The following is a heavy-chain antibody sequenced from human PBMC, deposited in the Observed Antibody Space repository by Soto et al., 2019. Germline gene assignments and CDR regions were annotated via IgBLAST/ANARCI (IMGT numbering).Heavy chain of an antibody. CDR2: IYYSGST. D-gene: IGHD3-22*01. Sequence: SETLSLTCTVSGGSISSSSYYWGWIRQPPGKGLEWIGSIYYSGSTYYNPSLKSRVTISVDTSKNQFSLKLSSVTAADTAVYYCARAYYYDSSGYYPFDYWGQGTLVTVSS. CDR3: ARAYYYDSSGYYPFDY. CDR1: GGSISSSSYY. V-gene: IGHV4-39*01. J-gene: IGHJ4*02.